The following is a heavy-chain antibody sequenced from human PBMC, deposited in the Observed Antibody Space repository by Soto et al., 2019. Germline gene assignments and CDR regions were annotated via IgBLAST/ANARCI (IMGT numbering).Heavy chain of an antibody. J-gene: IGHJ4*02. Sequence: PGGSLRLSCAASGFTFSSYAMSWVRQAPGKGLEWVSAISGSGGSTYYADSVKGRFTISRDNSKNTLYLQMNSLRAEDTAVYYCATFYAGDQYYDYIWGSYRQWGQGTLVTVSS. CDR1: GFTFSSYA. CDR2: ISGSGGST. D-gene: IGHD3-16*02. V-gene: IGHV3-23*01. CDR3: ATFYAGDQYYDYIWGSYRQ.